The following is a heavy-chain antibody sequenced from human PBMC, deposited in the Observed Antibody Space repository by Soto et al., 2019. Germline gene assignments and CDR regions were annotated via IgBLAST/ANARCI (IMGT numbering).Heavy chain of an antibody. D-gene: IGHD5-18*01. CDR2: INPNSGGT. CDR1: GYTFTGYY. V-gene: IGHV1-2*04. J-gene: IGHJ5*02. CDR3: ARGKEPYTADWFDP. Sequence: ASVKVSCKASGYTFTGYYMHWVRQAPGQGLEWMGWINPNSGGTNYAQKFQGWVTMTRDTSISTAYMELSRLRSDDTAVYYCARGKEPYTADWFDPWGQGTLVTVSS.